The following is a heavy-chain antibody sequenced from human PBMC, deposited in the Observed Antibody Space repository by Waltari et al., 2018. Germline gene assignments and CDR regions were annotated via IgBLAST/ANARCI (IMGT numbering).Heavy chain of an antibody. CDR2: IWSDETNK. V-gene: IGHV3-30*02. Sequence: QVQLVESGGGVVQPGGSLRLSCAASEFTFSNHGIHWVRQAPGKGLEWVAFIWSDETNKHYADSVQGRFTISRDNSKNTVFLQMNSLRTEDTAVYYCAKGPDSSGYYSNWFDPWGQGILVTVSS. CDR3: AKGPDSSGYYSNWFDP. D-gene: IGHD3-22*01. J-gene: IGHJ5*02. CDR1: EFTFSNHG.